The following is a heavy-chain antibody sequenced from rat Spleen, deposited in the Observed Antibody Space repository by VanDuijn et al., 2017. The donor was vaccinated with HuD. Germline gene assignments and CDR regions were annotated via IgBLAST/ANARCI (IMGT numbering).Heavy chain of an antibody. J-gene: IGHJ3*01. D-gene: IGHD1-12*02. CDR1: GFSLTSYN. CDR3: AMSDGVHYNLPFAS. V-gene: IGHV3-3*01. CDR2: INSAGST. Sequence: VQLMESGPGLVQPSETLSLTCTVSGFSLTSYNVHWVRQPPGNRLEWMGYINSAGSTNYNPSLKSRISITRDTSKNQFFLQVFSVTSEDTSTYYCAMSDGVHYNLPFASWGQGTLVTVSS.